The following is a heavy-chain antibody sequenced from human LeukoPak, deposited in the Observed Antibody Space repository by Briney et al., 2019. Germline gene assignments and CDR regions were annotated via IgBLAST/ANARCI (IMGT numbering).Heavy chain of an antibody. V-gene: IGHV3-33*08. Sequence: GGSLRLSCAASGFTFSDYYMTWIRQAPGKGLEWVAVIWYDGSNKYYADSVKGRFTISRDNSKNTLYLQMNSLRAEDTAVYYCARYYYGSGSYYPHYYYYYGMDVWGRGTTVTVSS. CDR2: IWYDGSNK. D-gene: IGHD3-10*01. CDR3: ARYYYGSGSYYPHYYYYYGMDV. J-gene: IGHJ6*02. CDR1: GFTFSDYY.